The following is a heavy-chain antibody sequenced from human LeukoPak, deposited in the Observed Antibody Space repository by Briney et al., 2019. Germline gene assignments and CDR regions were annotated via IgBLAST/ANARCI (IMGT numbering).Heavy chain of an antibody. CDR2: IYYSGST. Sequence: SETLSLTCTVSGGSISSGDYYWSWIRQPPGRGLEWIGYIYYSGSTYYNPSLKSRVTISVDTSKNQFSLKLSSVTAADTAVYYCAREGFGGNYFSYYFDYSGQGTLVTVSS. D-gene: IGHD4-23*01. V-gene: IGHV4-30-4*08. CDR1: GGSISSGDYY. CDR3: AREGFGGNYFSYYFDY. J-gene: IGHJ4*02.